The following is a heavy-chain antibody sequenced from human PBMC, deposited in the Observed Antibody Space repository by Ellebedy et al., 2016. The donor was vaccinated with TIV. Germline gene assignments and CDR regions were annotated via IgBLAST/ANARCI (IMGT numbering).Heavy chain of an antibody. J-gene: IGHJ4*02. CDR3: AREQSPYYEILTGSFDY. CDR1: GFTFSSYA. Sequence: GESLKISCAASGFTFSSYAMSWVRQAPGKGLEWVSTVTGSGSSTYYADSVKGRFTISRDNSKSTLYLEMKSLRVEDTAVYYCAREQSPYYEILTGSFDYWGQGALVTVSS. CDR2: VTGSGSST. V-gene: IGHV3-23*01. D-gene: IGHD3-9*01.